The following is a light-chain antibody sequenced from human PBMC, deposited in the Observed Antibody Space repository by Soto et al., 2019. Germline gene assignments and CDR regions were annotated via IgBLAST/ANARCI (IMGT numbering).Light chain of an antibody. V-gene: IGKV1-5*03. CDR1: QSISSW. Sequence: DIQMTQSPSTLSASVGDRVTITCRASQSISSWLAWYQQKPGKAPKLLIYKASSLESGVPSRFSGSGSGTEFPLTTSGFQPDVFEIYTSQKNNIFGTFAKGPRVKI. CDR3: QKNNIFGT. J-gene: IGKJ1*01. CDR2: KAS.